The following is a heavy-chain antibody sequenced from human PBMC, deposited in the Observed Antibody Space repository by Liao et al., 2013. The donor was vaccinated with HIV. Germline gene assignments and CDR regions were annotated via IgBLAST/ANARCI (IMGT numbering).Heavy chain of an antibody. D-gene: IGHD3-16*01. Sequence: QVQLQESGPGLVRPSETLSLTCTVSSVSMSSYYWNWIRQPAGKGLEWIGRIYTSGSTYYNPSLRSRVTVSLDTSKNQFSLRLSSVTAADTAVYYCARGQGPMGYFDYWGQGTLVTVSS. CDR1: SVSMSSYY. CDR3: ARGQGPMGYFDY. CDR2: IYTSGST. J-gene: IGHJ4*02. V-gene: IGHV4-4*07.